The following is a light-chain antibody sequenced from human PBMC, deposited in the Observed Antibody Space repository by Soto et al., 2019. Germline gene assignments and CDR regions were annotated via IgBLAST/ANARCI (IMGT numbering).Light chain of an antibody. Sequence: EIVLTQSPATLSLSPGERATLSCRASQSIGLAIAWYQHKPGQAPRLLIFDASQRTTGIPPRFMGSGSGTNFTLSISSLEPEDFAVNYCQQRNDRPPRTFGQGTKVESK. CDR2: DAS. CDR3: QQRNDRPPRT. J-gene: IGKJ1*01. CDR1: QSIGLA. V-gene: IGKV3-11*01.